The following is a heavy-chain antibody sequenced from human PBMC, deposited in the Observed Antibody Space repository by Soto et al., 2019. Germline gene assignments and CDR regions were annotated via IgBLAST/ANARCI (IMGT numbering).Heavy chain of an antibody. CDR2: IYYSGST. CDR3: AAGQEYCSGGSCYPYYFDY. V-gene: IGHV4-39*01. CDR1: GCSISSSSYY. Sequence: PSETLSLTCTVSGCSISSSSYYWGWIRQPPGKGLEWIGSIYYSGSTYYNPSLKSRVTISVDTSKNQFSLKLSSVTAADTAVYYCAAGQEYCSGGSCYPYYFDYWGQGTLVTVSS. D-gene: IGHD2-15*01. J-gene: IGHJ4*02.